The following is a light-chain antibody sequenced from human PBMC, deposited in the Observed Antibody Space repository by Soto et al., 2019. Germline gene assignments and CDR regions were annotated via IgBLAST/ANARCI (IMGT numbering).Light chain of an antibody. Sequence: EVVLTQSPATVSVSPGERVTLSCRASQSVSSLLAWYQHKPGQAPRLLIYDASNRATGIPARFSGSGSGTDFTLTISSLEPEDFAVYFFQHRAISLTFGGGTKVEIK. CDR1: QSVSSL. V-gene: IGKV3-11*01. CDR3: QHRAISLT. CDR2: DAS. J-gene: IGKJ4*01.